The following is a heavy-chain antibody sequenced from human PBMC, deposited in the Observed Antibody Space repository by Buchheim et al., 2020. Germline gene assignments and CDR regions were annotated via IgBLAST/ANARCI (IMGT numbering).Heavy chain of an antibody. D-gene: IGHD2-2*01. V-gene: IGHV3-23*01. CDR2: IGGSSYTT. CDR1: GFTFSSYA. Sequence: EVQLLESGGGLVQPGGSLRLSCAASGFTFSSYALNWVRQAPGGGLEWVSAIGGSSYTTYYADSVKGRIPISRDISKNMLFLQMNSLRAEDTAVYYCAKGACSSTSCYAGGYFDNWGQGTL. CDR3: AKGACSSTSCYAGGYFDN. J-gene: IGHJ4*02.